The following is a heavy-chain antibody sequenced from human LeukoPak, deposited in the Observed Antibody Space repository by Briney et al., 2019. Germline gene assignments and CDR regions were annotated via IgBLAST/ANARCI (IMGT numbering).Heavy chain of an antibody. D-gene: IGHD3-3*01. Sequence: SETLSLTCTVSGASISSNYWNWIRQPPGKGLEWVGYIYYSGSTNYNPSLKSRVTISVDTSKNQFSLKLSSVTAADTAVYYCARWDFWSGYYTNFGYWGQGTLVTVSS. CDR2: IYYSGST. CDR1: GASISSNY. V-gene: IGHV4-59*01. J-gene: IGHJ4*02. CDR3: ARWDFWSGYYTNFGY.